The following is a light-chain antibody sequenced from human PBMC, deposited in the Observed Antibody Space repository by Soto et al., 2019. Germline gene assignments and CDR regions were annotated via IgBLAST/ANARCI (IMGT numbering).Light chain of an antibody. CDR1: QSILTG. CDR3: QQYKSYSPIT. V-gene: IGKV1-5*01. Sequence: DIQMTQSPSTLSASVGDRVTITCRASQSILTGLAWYQQKPGKAPKLLIYDASNLQSGDPSRFSGSVSGTEFTLTISSLQPDDFATYYCQQYKSYSPITFGQGTRLESK. CDR2: DAS. J-gene: IGKJ5*01.